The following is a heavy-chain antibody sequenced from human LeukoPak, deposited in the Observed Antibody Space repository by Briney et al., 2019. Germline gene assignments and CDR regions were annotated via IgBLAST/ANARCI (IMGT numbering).Heavy chain of an antibody. Sequence: GGSLRLSCVASGFTFTNNWMTWVRQAPGKGLGWVANIKQDESEIYYVDSVKGRFTISRDNAWNLVYLQMNSLRVGDTAVYYCARGRAIDVWGQGTQVTVAA. D-gene: IGHD2-21*01. CDR1: GFTFTNNW. CDR2: IKQDESEI. CDR3: ARGRAIDV. J-gene: IGHJ4*02. V-gene: IGHV3-7*01.